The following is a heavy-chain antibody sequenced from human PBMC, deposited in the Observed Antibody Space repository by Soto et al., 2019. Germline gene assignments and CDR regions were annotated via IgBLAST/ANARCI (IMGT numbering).Heavy chain of an antibody. CDR2: IIPIFGTA. V-gene: IGHV1-69*13. CDR1: GYTFTSYC. J-gene: IGHJ3*01. CDR3: ARPYGSGWPEGAFDV. Sequence: ASVKVSCKASGYTFTSYCISWVRQAPGQGLEWMGGIIPIFGTANYAQKFQGRVTITADESTSTAYMELSSLRSEDTAVYYCARPYGSGWPEGAFDVWGQGTMVTVSS. D-gene: IGHD6-19*01.